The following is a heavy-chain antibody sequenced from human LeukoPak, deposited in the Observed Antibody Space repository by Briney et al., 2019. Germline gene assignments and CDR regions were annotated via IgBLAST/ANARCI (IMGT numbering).Heavy chain of an antibody. CDR1: GGSNSSSSYY. Sequence: SETLSLTCTVSGGSNSSSSYYWGWIRQPPGKGLEWIGSIYYSGSTYYNPSLKSRVTISVDTSKNQFSLKLSSVTAADTAVYYCARHGGPLWFGELWSDPWGQGTLVTVSS. D-gene: IGHD3-10*01. V-gene: IGHV4-39*01. CDR2: IYYSGST. J-gene: IGHJ5*02. CDR3: ARHGGPLWFGELWSDP.